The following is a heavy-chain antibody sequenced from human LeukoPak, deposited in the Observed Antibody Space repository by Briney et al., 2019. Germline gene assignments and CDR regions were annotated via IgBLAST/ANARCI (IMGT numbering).Heavy chain of an antibody. J-gene: IGHJ6*02. V-gene: IGHV3-23*01. CDR1: GFTFSSYA. CDR2: ISGSGGST. Sequence: GGSLRLSCAASGFTFSSYAMSWVRQAPGKGLEWVSAISGSGGSTYYADSVKGRFTISRDNSKNTLYLQMNGLRAEDTAVYYCANVPTVKSSYYYGMDVWGQGTTVTVSS. CDR3: ANVPTVKSSYYYGMDV. D-gene: IGHD4-11*01.